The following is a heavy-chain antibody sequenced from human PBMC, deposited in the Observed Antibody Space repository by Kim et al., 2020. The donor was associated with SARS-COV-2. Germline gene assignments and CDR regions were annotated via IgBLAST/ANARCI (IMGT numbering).Heavy chain of an antibody. CDR2: SGRT. CDR3: ARANYFDS. J-gene: IGHJ4*02. V-gene: IGHV4-59*01. Sequence: SGRTTYNPSRKSRLTLSVDTSKNEFSLKLGSVTAADTAVYYCARANYFDSWGQGTLVTVSS.